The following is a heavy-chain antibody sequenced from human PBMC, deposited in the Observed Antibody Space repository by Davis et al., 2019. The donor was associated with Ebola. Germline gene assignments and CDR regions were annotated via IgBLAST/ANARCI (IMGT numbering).Heavy chain of an antibody. J-gene: IGHJ4*02. CDR1: GFTFDDYA. V-gene: IGHV3-9*01. D-gene: IGHD3-3*01. CDR3: AKGTYSGSVRSGYPNPDY. Sequence: SLKISCAASGFTFDDYAMHWVRQAPGKGLEWVSGISWNSGSIGYADSVKGRFTISRDNAKNSLYLQMNSLRADDTALYYCAKGTYSGSVRSGYPNPDYWGQGTLVTVSS. CDR2: ISWNSGSI.